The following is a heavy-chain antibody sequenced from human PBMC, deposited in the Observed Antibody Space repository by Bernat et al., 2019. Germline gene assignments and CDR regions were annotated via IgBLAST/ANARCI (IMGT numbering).Heavy chain of an antibody. J-gene: IGHJ6*02. CDR2: MNPNSGNT. CDR1: GYTFTSYD. D-gene: IGHD3-3*01. Sequence: QVQLVQSGAEEKKPGASVKVSCKASGYTFTSYDINWVRQATGQGLEWMGWMNPNSGNTGYAQKFQGRVTMTRNTSISTAYMELSSLRSEDTAVYYCARVFGGNYDFWSWTPSYYYGMDVWGQGTTVTVSS. CDR3: ARVFGGNYDFWSWTPSYYYGMDV. V-gene: IGHV1-8*01.